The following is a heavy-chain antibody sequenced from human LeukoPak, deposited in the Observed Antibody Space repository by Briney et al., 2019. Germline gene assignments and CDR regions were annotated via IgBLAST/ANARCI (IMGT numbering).Heavy chain of an antibody. V-gene: IGHV1-69*06. CDR1: GGTFSSYA. Sequence: SVKVSCKASGGTFSSYAISWVRQAPGQGLEWMGGIIPIFGTANYAQKFQGRVTITADKSTSTAYMELSSLRSEDTAVYHCARGYSYGYPLDYWGQGTLVTVSS. CDR2: IIPIFGTA. D-gene: IGHD5-18*01. J-gene: IGHJ4*02. CDR3: ARGYSYGYPLDY.